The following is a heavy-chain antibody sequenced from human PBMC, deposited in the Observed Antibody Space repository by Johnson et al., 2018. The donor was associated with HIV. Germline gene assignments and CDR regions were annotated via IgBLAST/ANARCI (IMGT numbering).Heavy chain of an antibody. CDR2: ISSSGGPI. Sequence: QVQLVESGGGLVKPGGSLRLSCAASGFTFNDYYMSWIRQAPGKGLEWVSYISSSGGPIYNADSVKGRFTISRNNAKNSLYLQMNSLRAEDTAVYFCARGAYLRIAAAGTDAFDIWGQGTMVTVSS. CDR1: GFTFNDYY. V-gene: IGHV3-11*04. J-gene: IGHJ3*02. D-gene: IGHD6-13*01. CDR3: ARGAYLRIAAAGTDAFDI.